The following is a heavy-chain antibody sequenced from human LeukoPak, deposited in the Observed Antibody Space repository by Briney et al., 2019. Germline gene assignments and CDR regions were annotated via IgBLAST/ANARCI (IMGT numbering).Heavy chain of an antibody. V-gene: IGHV4-59*08. CDR3: ARHDFWRTFDC. J-gene: IGHJ4*02. CDR1: GDSISSYX. D-gene: IGHD3-3*01. CDR2: XXYSGST. Sequence: PSETLSLTCTXSGDSISSYXXXXXXXXPGXXXGXIXYXXYSGSTXXXPXLRXXVXIXXXTXKNQLSLRLTSVTAADTAVYYCARHDFWRTFDCWGQGTLVTVSS.